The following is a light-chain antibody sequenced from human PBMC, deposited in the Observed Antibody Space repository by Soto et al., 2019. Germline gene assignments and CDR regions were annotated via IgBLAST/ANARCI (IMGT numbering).Light chain of an antibody. J-gene: IGLJ2*01. CDR1: SSDVGGYNY. CDR3: SSYTSSSTVV. V-gene: IGLV2-14*01. CDR2: DVS. Sequence: QSALTQPASVSWAPGQSITIYCTRTSSDVGGYNYVSWYQQHPGKAPKLMIYDVSNRPSGVSNRFSGSKSGNTASLTISGLQAEDEADYYCSSYTSSSTVVFGGGTKLTVL.